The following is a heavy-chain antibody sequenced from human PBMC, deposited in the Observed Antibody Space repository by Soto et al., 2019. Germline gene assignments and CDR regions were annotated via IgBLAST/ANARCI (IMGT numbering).Heavy chain of an antibody. V-gene: IGHV4-34*01. CDR1: GGSFSGYY. D-gene: IGHD6-25*01. CDR2: INHSGST. CDR3: ARTRILLAARYYFDY. J-gene: IGHJ4*02. Sequence: QVQLHQWGAGLLKPSETLSLTCAVYGGSFSGYYRSWIRQPPGKGLEWIGEINHSGSTNYNPSLKSRVTISVDTSKNQFSLKLSSVTAADTAVYYCARTRILLAARYYFDYWGQGTLVTVSS.